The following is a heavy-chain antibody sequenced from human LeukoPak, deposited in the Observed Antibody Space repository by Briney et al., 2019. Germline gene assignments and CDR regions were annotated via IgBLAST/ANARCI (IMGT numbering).Heavy chain of an antibody. V-gene: IGHV3-30-3*01. CDR1: GFTFSSYA. J-gene: IGHJ3*02. D-gene: IGHD5/OR15-5a*01. CDR2: ISYDGSNK. CDR3: ARESSLAQNAFDI. Sequence: GGSLRLSCAASGFTFSSYAMHWVRQAPGKGLEWMAVISYDGSNKYYADSVKGRFTISRDNSKNTLYLQMNSLRAEDTAVYYCARESSLAQNAFDIWGQGTMVTVSS.